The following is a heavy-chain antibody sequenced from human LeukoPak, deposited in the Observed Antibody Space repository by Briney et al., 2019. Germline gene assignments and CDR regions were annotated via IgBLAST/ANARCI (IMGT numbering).Heavy chain of an antibody. D-gene: IGHD3-10*01. CDR2: INHSGST. CDR1: GGSFSGYY. V-gene: IGHV4-34*01. J-gene: IGHJ3*02. Sequence: SETLSLTCAVYGGSFSGYYWSWIRQPPGKGLEWIGKINHSGSTNYNPSLKSRVTISVDTSKNQFSLKLSSVTAADTAVYYCARGLYYYGSGSFFGIWGHGTMVTVSS. CDR3: ARGLYYYGSGSFFGI.